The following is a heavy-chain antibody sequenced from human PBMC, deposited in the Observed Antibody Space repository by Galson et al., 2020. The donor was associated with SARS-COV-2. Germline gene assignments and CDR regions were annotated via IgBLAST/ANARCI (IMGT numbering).Heavy chain of an antibody. Sequence: HGESLKISCKGSGYNFATYWIAWLRQMPGKGLGWMGNIHPDDTGTKYRPSFQGQAAMSVDKSTSTAYLHWSSLKASQAAIYFCARGVGAQNWFAVWGQGTLVTVSS. J-gene: IGHJ5*02. V-gene: IGHV5-51*01. D-gene: IGHD1-26*01. CDR2: IHPDDTGT. CDR3: ARGVGAQNWFAV. CDR1: GYNFATYW.